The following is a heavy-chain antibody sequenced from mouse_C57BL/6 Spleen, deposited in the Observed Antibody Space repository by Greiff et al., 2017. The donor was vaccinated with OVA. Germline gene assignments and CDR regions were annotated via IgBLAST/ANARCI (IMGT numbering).Heavy chain of an antibody. V-gene: IGHV3-6*01. J-gene: IGHJ2*01. CDR3: ARGGGYYDD. CDR1: GYSITSGYY. Sequence: DVKLQESGPGLVKPSQSLSLTCSVTGYSITSGYYWNWIRQFPGNKLEWMGYISYDGSNNYNPSLKNRISITRDTSKNQFFLKLNSVTTEDTATYYCARGGGYYDDWGQGTTLTVSS. D-gene: IGHD2-3*01. CDR2: ISYDGSN.